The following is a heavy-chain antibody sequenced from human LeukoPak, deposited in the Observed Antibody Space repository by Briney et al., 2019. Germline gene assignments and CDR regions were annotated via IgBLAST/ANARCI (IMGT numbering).Heavy chain of an antibody. CDR3: AKGGGSYTDLPFDY. CDR2: IRGNSGMR. V-gene: IGHV3-23*01. J-gene: IGHJ4*02. D-gene: IGHD1-26*01. CDR1: GFSFSDYA. Sequence: GGSLRLSCTSSGFSFSDYAMNWVRQAPGKGLEWVSCIRGNSGMRFYSDSVRGRFTISRDNSKNTLYLQMDSLRAEDTAVYYCAKGGGSYTDLPFDYWGQGTLVTVSS.